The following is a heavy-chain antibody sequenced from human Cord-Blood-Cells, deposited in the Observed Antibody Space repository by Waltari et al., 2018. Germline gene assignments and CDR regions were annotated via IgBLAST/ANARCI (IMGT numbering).Heavy chain of an antibody. J-gene: IGHJ3*02. V-gene: IGHV4-34*01. CDR2: INHSGST. D-gene: IGHD6-19*01. Sequence: QVQLQQWGAGLLKPSETLSLTCAVYGGSFRGYYWSWIRQPPGKGLEWIGEINHSGSTNYTPSLKSRVTISVDTSKNQFSLKLSSVTAADTAVYYCARLGYSSGWYAFDIWGQGTMVTVSS. CDR3: ARLGYSSGWYAFDI. CDR1: GGSFRGYY.